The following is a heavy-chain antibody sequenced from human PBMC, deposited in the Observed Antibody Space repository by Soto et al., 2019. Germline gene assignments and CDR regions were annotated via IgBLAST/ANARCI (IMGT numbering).Heavy chain of an antibody. CDR2: IYYSGST. D-gene: IGHD3-10*01. CDR3: ARDRGYGMDV. CDR1: GFSISSGGYY. J-gene: IGHJ6*02. Sequence: TLSLTCTVSGFSISSGGYYWIWIRQHPGKGLEWIGYIYYSGSTYYNPSLKSRVTISVDTSKNQFSLKLSSVTAADTAVYYCARDRGYGMDVWGQGTTVTVSS. V-gene: IGHV4-31*03.